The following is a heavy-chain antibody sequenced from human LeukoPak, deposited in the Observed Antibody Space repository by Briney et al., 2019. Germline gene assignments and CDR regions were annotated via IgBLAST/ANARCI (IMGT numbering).Heavy chain of an antibody. V-gene: IGHV3-7*01. D-gene: IGHD3-9*01. Sequence: GGSLRLSCAVSGFTFSSYWMSWVRQAPGNGPEWVANIKEDESEKNYVDSVKGRFTISRDSAKNSLYLQMNSLRAEDTAVYYCARGHRPPPRGLRYFDWLSTQQTPYYFDYWGQGTLVTVSS. J-gene: IGHJ4*02. CDR3: ARGHRPPPRGLRYFDWLSTQQTPYYFDY. CDR1: GFTFSSYW. CDR2: IKEDESEK.